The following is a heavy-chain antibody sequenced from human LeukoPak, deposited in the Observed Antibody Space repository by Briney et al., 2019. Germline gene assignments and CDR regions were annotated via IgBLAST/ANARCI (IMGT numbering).Heavy chain of an antibody. V-gene: IGHV4-38-2*01. D-gene: IGHD3-10*01. J-gene: IGHJ4*02. CDR1: GYSISSGYY. CDR2: ILNTGGT. Sequence: PSETLSLTCSVSGYSISSGYYWGWIRQTPGKGLECIAIILNTGGTSYNPSLESRVTISVDTSKNQFSLSLDSVTAADTALYYCARTVNRGSYWDHWGQGTLVTLSS. CDR3: ARTVNRGSYWDH.